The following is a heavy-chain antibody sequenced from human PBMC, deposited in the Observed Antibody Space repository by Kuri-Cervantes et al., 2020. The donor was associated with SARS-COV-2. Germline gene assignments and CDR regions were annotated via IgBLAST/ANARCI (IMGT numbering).Heavy chain of an antibody. D-gene: IGHD3/OR15-3a*01. CDR1: GFTFSSYA. CDR3: ARENSDFMTWFGP. CDR2: ISYDGSNK. V-gene: IGHV3-30*04. Sequence: GESLKISCAASGFTFSSYAMHWVRQAPGKGLEWVAVISYDGSNKYYADSVKGRFTISRDNSKNTLYLQMNSLRAEDTAVYYCARENSDFMTWFGPWGQGTLVTVSS. J-gene: IGHJ5*02.